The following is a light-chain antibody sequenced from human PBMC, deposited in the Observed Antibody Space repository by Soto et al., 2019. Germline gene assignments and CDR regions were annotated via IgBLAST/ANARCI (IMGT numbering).Light chain of an antibody. CDR3: QYYGSSPFT. CDR1: QTVSSTS. V-gene: IGKV3-20*01. CDR2: GGS. Sequence: EIVLTQSPGTLSLSPGERATLSCRASQTVSSTSLAWYQQKPDQAPRLLIYGGSSRATGIPDRFSGSGSGTHFTLTIRRLEPEDFAVYYCQYYGSSPFTFGPGTKVDI. J-gene: IGKJ3*01.